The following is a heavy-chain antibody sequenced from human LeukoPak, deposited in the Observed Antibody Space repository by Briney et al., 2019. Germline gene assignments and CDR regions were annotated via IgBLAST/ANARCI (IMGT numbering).Heavy chain of an antibody. CDR2: ISVYNGNT. CDR3: ARDGYCSSTICYNNWFDP. CDR1: GYTFTSYG. V-gene: IGHV1-18*01. J-gene: IGHJ5*02. Sequence: GASVKVSCTASGYTFTSYGISWVRQAPGQGLEWMGWISVYNGNTNYAQKLQGRVTMTTDTSTSTAYMELRSLRSDDTAVYYCARDGYCSSTICYNNWFDPWGQGTLVTVSS. D-gene: IGHD2-2*02.